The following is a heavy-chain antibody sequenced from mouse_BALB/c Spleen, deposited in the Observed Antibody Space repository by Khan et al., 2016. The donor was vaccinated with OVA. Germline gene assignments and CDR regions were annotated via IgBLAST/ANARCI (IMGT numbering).Heavy chain of an antibody. CDR2: IWACGST. CDR3: ARLEDI. J-gene: IGHJ2*01. D-gene: IGHD1-3*01. V-gene: IGHV2-9*02. Sequence: QVQLKQSGPGLVAPSQSLSITCTVSGYSLTSYAVHWVRQPPGKGLEWLGVIWACGSTNYNSPLMSRLSISKDNSKSQVFLKMNSLQTDDTAMYYGARLEDIWGQGTTLTVSA. CDR1: GYSLTSYA.